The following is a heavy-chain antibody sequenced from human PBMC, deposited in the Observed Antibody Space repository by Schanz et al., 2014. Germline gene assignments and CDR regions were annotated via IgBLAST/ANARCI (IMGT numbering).Heavy chain of an antibody. CDR1: GFTFNDYY. J-gene: IGHJ4*02. V-gene: IGHV3-11*06. Sequence: VLLVDSGGGLVQPGGSLRLSCAASGFTFNDYYMNWIRQAPGKGLEWVSYISGSDNYINYADSVKGRFTIFRDNAKNSLFLLMSSLRAEDSAVYYCARGARQYSGSYSPSDYWGQGTLVTVSS. CDR2: ISGSDNYI. CDR3: ARGARQYSGSYSPSDY. D-gene: IGHD1-26*01.